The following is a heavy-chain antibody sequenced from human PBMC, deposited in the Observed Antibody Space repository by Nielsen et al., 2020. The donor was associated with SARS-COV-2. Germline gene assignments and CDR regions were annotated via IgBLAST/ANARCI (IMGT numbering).Heavy chain of an antibody. V-gene: IGHV3-21*04. J-gene: IGHJ6*03. Sequence: GGSLRLSCAASGFTFSSYSMNWVRQAPGKGLEWVSSISSSSSYIYYADSVKGRFTISRDNAKNSLYLQMNSLRAEDTAVYYCARGAAATTIYYMDVWGKGTTVTVSS. CDR3: ARGAAATTIYYMDV. D-gene: IGHD2-15*01. CDR2: ISSSSSYI. CDR1: GFTFSSYS.